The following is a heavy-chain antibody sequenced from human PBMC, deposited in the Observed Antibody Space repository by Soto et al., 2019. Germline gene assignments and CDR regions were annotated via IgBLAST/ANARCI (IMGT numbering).Heavy chain of an antibody. CDR3: TGRYFDWLPYFDY. D-gene: IGHD3-9*01. V-gene: IGHV3-15*01. Sequence: KPGGSLRLSCAASGFTFSNAWMSWVRQAPGKGLEWVGRIKSKTDGGTTDYAAPAKGRFTISRDDSKNTLYLQMNSLKTEDTAVYYCTGRYFDWLPYFDYWGQGTLVTVSS. J-gene: IGHJ4*02. CDR2: IKSKTDGGTT. CDR1: GFTFSNAW.